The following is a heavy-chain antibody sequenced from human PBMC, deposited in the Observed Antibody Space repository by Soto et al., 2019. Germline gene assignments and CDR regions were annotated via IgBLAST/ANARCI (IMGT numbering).Heavy chain of an antibody. V-gene: IGHV3-48*03. CDR1: GFTFSSYH. CDR2: IRSASSAI. J-gene: IGHJ6*02. D-gene: IGHD2-8*01. CDR3: ARDLMGYAMDV. Sequence: GGSLRLSCAASGFTFSSYHMDWVRQAPGKGLEWFSYIRSASSAIYYADSVKGRFTISRDNAKNSLFLQMHSLRAEDTAVYYCARDLMGYAMDVWGQGTTVTVSS.